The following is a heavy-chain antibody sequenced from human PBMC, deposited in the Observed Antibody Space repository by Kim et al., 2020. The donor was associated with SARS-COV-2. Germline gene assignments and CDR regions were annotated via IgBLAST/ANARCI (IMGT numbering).Heavy chain of an antibody. Sequence: GGSLRLSCAASGFTFSSYSMNWVRQAPGKGLEWVSSISSSSSYIYYADSVKGRFTISRDNAKNSLYLQMNSLRAEDTAVYYCARAPREGDYGDYWGQGTLVTVSS. V-gene: IGHV3-21*01. CDR1: GFTFSSYS. D-gene: IGHD1-26*01. CDR3: ARAPREGDYGDY. J-gene: IGHJ4*02. CDR2: ISSSSSYI.